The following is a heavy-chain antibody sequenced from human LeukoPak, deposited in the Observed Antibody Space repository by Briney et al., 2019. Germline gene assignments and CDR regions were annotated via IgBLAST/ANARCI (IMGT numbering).Heavy chain of an antibody. J-gene: IGHJ4*02. Sequence: PSETLSLTCTVSGGSMSSYYWSWIRQPPGKALEWIGYIYYSGSTDYDSSLKSRVTISVDASKNQFSLKLSSVTAADTAVYYCAREAGTHDFDYWGQGALVTVSS. CDR2: IYYSGST. CDR3: AREAGTHDFDY. CDR1: GGSMSSYY. D-gene: IGHD6-19*01. V-gene: IGHV4-59*01.